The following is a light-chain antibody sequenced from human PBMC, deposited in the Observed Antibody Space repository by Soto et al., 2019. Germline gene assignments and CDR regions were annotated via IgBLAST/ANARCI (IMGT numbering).Light chain of an antibody. CDR3: QSYDSSHHVV. CDR2: EDN. CDR1: SGSIASNY. V-gene: IGLV6-57*01. J-gene: IGLJ2*01. Sequence: NFMLTQPHSVSESPGKTVTISCTRSSGSIASNYVQWYQQRPGSSPTTVISEDNQRPSGVPDRFSGSIDSSSNSASLTISGLKTEDEADYHCQSYDSSHHVVFGGGTKLTVL.